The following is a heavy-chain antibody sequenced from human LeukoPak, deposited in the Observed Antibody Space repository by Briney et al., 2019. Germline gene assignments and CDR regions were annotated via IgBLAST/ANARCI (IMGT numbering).Heavy chain of an antibody. D-gene: IGHD4-17*01. Sequence: GGSLRLSCAASGFTFSSYAMHWVRQAPGKGLEWVAVISYDGSNKYYADSVKGRFTISRDNSKNTLYLQMNSLRAEDTAVYYCARGEGSGLDDYGDSNFDYWGQGTQVTVSS. J-gene: IGHJ4*02. CDR1: GFTFSSYA. CDR2: ISYDGSNK. CDR3: ARGEGSGLDDYGDSNFDY. V-gene: IGHV3-30*04.